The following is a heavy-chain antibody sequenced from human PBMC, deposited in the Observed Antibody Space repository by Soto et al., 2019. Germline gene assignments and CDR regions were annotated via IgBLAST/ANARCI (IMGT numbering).Heavy chain of an antibody. CDR2: VNTDESRT. J-gene: IGHJ4*02. CDR1: GFTFSSYW. CDR3: ARVLNGQWYFDY. D-gene: IGHD6-19*01. V-gene: IGHV3-74*01. Sequence: GGSLRLSCGASGFTFSSYWMHWVRQAPGKGLVWVSRVNTDESRTSYADSAKGRFTISRDNAKNTLYLQMNSLRAEDTAVYYCARVLNGQWYFDYWGQGTQVTVSS.